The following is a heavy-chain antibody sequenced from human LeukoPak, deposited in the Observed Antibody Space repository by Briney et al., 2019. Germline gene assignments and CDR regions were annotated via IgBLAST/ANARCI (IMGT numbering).Heavy chain of an antibody. CDR3: AHTNSSSPHDY. Sequence: SGPALVKPTQTLTLTCTFSGFSLSTYGVGVGWIRQPPGKALEWLALIYWDNDKRYSPSLKSRLTITKDTSKKQVVLTMTNMDPVDTATYYCAHTNSSSPHDYWGQGALVTVCS. CDR1: GFSLSTYGVG. CDR2: IYWDNDK. D-gene: IGHD6-13*01. V-gene: IGHV2-5*02. J-gene: IGHJ4*02.